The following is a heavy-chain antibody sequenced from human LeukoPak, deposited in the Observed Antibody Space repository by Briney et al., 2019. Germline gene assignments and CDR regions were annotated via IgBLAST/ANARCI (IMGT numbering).Heavy chain of an antibody. J-gene: IGHJ3*02. CDR3: AKPRGSCSSTSCYIDAFDI. V-gene: IGHV3-23*01. CDR2: ISGSGGST. CDR1: GFTFSSYA. Sequence: GGSLRLSCAASGFTFSSYAMSWVRQAPGKGLEWVSAISGSGGSTYYADSVKGRFTISRDNSKDTLYLQMNSLRAEDTAVYYCAKPRGSCSSTSCYIDAFDIWGQGTMVTVSS. D-gene: IGHD2-2*01.